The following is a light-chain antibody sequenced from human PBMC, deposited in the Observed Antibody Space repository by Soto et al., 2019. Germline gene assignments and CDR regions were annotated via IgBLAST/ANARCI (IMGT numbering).Light chain of an antibody. CDR2: EVT. CDR3: ASYAGTKLFV. Sequence: QSALIQPPSVSGSPGQSVTISCTGTSSDVGSYDYVSWYQQRPGKAPKLVIYEVTKRPSGVPDRFSGSKSGSTASLTVSGLQADDEADYYCASYAGTKLFVFGSGTKVTVL. V-gene: IGLV2-8*01. CDR1: SSDVGSYDY. J-gene: IGLJ1*01.